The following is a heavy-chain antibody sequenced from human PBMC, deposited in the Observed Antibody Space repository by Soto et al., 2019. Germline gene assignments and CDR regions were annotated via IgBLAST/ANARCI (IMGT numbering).Heavy chain of an antibody. Sequence: AGGSLRLSCAASGFNFSSYAMSWVRQAPGKGVEWVSAICGSVGSTYYADSVKGRFTISRDNSKNTLYLQMNSLRAEDTAVYYCAKDPKGLYSSSWYPTPNYGMDVWGQGTTVTVSS. J-gene: IGHJ6*02. D-gene: IGHD6-13*01. V-gene: IGHV3-23*01. CDR1: GFNFSSYA. CDR2: ICGSVGST. CDR3: AKDPKGLYSSSWYPTPNYGMDV.